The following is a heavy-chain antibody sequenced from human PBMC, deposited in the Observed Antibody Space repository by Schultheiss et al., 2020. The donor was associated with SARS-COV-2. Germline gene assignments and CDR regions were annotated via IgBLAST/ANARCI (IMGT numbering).Heavy chain of an antibody. Sequence: SETLSLTCTVSGGSVSSGSYYWSFIRQPPGKGLDCIGYIYYSGCANHNTSLRGRVTISVDTSKKQFSLKLSSVIAADTAVYYCARRSWEYSHGMDVWGQGTTVTVAS. CDR3: ARRSWEYSHGMDV. CDR1: GGSVSSGSYY. D-gene: IGHD1-26*01. V-gene: IGHV4-61*01. CDR2: IYYSGCA. J-gene: IGHJ6*01.